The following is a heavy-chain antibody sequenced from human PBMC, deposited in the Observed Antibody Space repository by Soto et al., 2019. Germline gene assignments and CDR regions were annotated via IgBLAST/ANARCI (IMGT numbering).Heavy chain of an antibody. CDR2: IGRGDDK. J-gene: IGHJ4*02. Sequence: GGSLRLSCEASGFTFSDYVMNWVRQGPGKGLEWVSTIGRGDDKYYADSVKGRFTISRDNSKNTLYLQMNSLRAEDTAVYYCARDETYCGGDCYFDYWGQGTLVTVSS. CDR1: GFTFSDYV. CDR3: ARDETYCGGDCYFDY. D-gene: IGHD2-21*02. V-gene: IGHV3-23*01.